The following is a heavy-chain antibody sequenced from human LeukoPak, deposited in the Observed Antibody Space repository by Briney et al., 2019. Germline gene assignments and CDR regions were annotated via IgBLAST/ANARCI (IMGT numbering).Heavy chain of an antibody. CDR3: ARGVRGYSYVGYYYGMDV. CDR1: GFTFSSYW. J-gene: IGHJ6*02. CDR2: INSDGSST. Sequence: PGGSLRLSCAASGFTFSSYWMHWVRQAPGKGLVWVSRINSDGSSTSYADSVKGRFTISRDNAKNTLYLQMNRLRAEDTAVYYCARGVRGYSYVGYYYGMDVRGQGTTVTVSS. D-gene: IGHD5-18*01. V-gene: IGHV3-74*01.